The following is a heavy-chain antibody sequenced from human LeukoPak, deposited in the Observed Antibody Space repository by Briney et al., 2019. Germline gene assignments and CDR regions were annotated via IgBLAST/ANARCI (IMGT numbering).Heavy chain of an antibody. CDR3: AKGLGPNCGGGCYSRVFDY. J-gene: IGHJ4*02. Sequence: GGSLRLSCVTSGFTFSNNAMTWVRQAPGKGLEWVSTVSGDGSSTLYADSVKGQFAISRDSSERTVYLQMDSLRADDTAIYYCAKGLGPNCGGGCYSRVFDYWGQGTLVTVSS. D-gene: IGHD2-21*02. V-gene: IGHV3-23*01. CDR2: VSGDGSST. CDR1: GFTFSNNA.